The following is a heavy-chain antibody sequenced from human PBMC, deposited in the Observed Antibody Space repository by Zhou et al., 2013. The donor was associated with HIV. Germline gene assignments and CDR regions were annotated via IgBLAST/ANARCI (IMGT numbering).Heavy chain of an antibody. J-gene: IGHJ5*02. CDR2: IIPIFGTA. V-gene: IGHV1-69*05. CDR1: GGTFSSYA. CDR3: AREGWGYCSSTSCPQLYNWFDP. D-gene: IGHD2-2*01. Sequence: QVQLVQSGAEVKKPGSSVKVSCKASGGTFSSYAISWVRQAPGQGLEWMGGIIPIFGTANYAQKFQGRVTITTDESTSTAYMELSSLRSEDTAVYYCAREGWGYCSSTSCPQLYNWFDPLGPGNPGHRLL.